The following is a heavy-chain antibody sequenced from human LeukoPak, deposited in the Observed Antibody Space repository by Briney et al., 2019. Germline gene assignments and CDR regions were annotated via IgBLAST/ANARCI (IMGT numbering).Heavy chain of an antibody. V-gene: IGHV1-2*02. D-gene: IGHD2-2*02. CDR3: ARCETDTHHYYYYMDV. CDR1: GYTFTGYY. Sequence: ASVKVSCKASGYTFTGYYMHWVRQAPGQGREWMGWINPNSGGTKYAQKFQGRVTMTRDTFLSTAYMELSRLRCDDTAVYYCARCETDTHHYYYYMDVWGKETTVTVSS. CDR2: INPNSGGT. J-gene: IGHJ6*03.